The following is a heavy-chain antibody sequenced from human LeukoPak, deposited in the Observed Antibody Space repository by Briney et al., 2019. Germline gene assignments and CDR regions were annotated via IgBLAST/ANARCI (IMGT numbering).Heavy chain of an antibody. CDR1: GGSISSSSYY. CDR3: ARQPSSGWLYNWFDP. J-gene: IGHJ5*02. CDR2: IYYSGST. Sequence: PSETLSLTCTVSGGSISSSSYYWGWIRQPPGKGLEWIGSIYYSGSTYYDPSLKSRVTISVDTSKNQFSLKLSSVTGADTSVYYCARQPSSGWLYNWFDPWGQGTLVTVSS. D-gene: IGHD6-19*01. V-gene: IGHV4-39*01.